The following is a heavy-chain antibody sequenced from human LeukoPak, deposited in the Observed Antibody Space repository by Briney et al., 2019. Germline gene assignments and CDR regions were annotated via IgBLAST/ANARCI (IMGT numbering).Heavy chain of an antibody. CDR1: GFTFSSYA. Sequence: GGTLRLSCAASGFTFSSYAMSWVRQAPGKGLEWVSAIGGSGGGTHYADSVKGRFTISRDNSKNTLYLQMNSLRAEDTAVYYCAKYSSSWYNPFDYWGQGTLVTVSS. V-gene: IGHV3-23*01. CDR2: IGGSGGGT. J-gene: IGHJ4*02. CDR3: AKYSSSWYNPFDY. D-gene: IGHD6-13*01.